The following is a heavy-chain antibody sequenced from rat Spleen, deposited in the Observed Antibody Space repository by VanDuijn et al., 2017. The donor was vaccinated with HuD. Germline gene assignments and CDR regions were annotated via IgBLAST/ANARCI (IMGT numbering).Heavy chain of an antibody. Sequence: EVQLVESGGGLVQPGRSLKLSCVASGFTFNNYWMSWIRQAPKKGLEWVAYISSGGGNTYYRDSVKGRFTISRDNAKSTLYLQVDSLRSEDTATYYCAREGLRSLYGNWFAYWGQGTLVTVSS. CDR3: AREGLRSLYGNWFAY. V-gene: IGHV5-31*01. D-gene: IGHD1-11*01. J-gene: IGHJ3*01. CDR1: GFTFNNYW. CDR2: ISSGGGNT.